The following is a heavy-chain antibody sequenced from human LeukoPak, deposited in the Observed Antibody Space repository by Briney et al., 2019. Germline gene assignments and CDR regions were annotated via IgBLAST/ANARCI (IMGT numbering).Heavy chain of an antibody. V-gene: IGHV4-38-2*02. Sequence: SETLSLTCTVSGYSISSGYYWGWIRQPPGKGLEWIGSIYHSGSTYYNPSLKSRVTISVDTSKNQFSLKLSSVTAADTAVYYCARVDTAMAPHFDYWGQGTVITFSS. CDR3: ARVDTAMAPHFDY. D-gene: IGHD5-18*01. J-gene: IGHJ4*02. CDR2: IYHSGST. CDR1: GYSISSGYY.